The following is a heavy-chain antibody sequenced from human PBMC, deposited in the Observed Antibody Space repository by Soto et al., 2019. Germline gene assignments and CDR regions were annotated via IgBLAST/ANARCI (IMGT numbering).Heavy chain of an antibody. D-gene: IGHD3-10*01. J-gene: IGHJ4*02. CDR3: ATDDYGIFPY. V-gene: IGHV1-2*02. Sequence: ASVKVSCKGSGYPFTTYYIHWVRQAPGQGLEWMGWIDPRSGGTVYEQKFQGRVTMTKDTSISTVYMDLSGLTSDDTALYYCATDDYGIFPYWGQGILVTVSS. CDR1: GYPFTTYY. CDR2: IDPRSGGT.